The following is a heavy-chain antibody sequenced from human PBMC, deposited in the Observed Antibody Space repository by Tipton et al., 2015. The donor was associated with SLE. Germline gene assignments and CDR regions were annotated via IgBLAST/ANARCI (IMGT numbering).Heavy chain of an antibody. CDR1: GGSISSGSYY. V-gene: IGHV4-61*02. Sequence: TLSLTCTVSGGSISSGSYYWTWIRQPAGKGLEWIGRIYTNGSTHYNPSLKSRVTISADTSKNQFSLKLSSVTAADTAVYYCATQGYYDSSFDYWGQGTLVTVSS. J-gene: IGHJ4*02. CDR3: ATQGYYDSSFDY. D-gene: IGHD3-16*01. CDR2: IYTNGST.